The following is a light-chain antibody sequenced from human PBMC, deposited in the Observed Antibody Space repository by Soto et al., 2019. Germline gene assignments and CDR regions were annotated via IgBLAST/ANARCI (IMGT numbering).Light chain of an antibody. CDR3: QHADSFPLIT. J-gene: IGKJ5*01. CDR1: QSVLFTSNNKNY. CDR2: WAS. V-gene: IGKV4-1*01. Sequence: DIVMTQSPDSLAVSLGERATINCESSQSVLFTSNNKNYLAWYQQKPGQPPKLLLSWASARESGVPERFSGSGSGTLFTLTISSLQPEDFATYYCQHADSFPLITFGQGTRLEI.